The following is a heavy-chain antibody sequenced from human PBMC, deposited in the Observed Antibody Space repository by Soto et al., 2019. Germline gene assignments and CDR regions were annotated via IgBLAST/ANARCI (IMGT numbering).Heavy chain of an antibody. V-gene: IGHV4-59*08. CDR3: ARWTDYGDFRRAFDI. J-gene: IGHJ3*02. CDR1: GGSISSYY. D-gene: IGHD4-17*01. Sequence: PSGTLSLTCTVSGGSISSYYWSWIRQPPGKGLEWIGYIFYSGSTNYNPSLKSRVSISVDTSKNQFSLKLSSVTAADTAVYYCARWTDYGDFRRAFDIWGQGTMVTVSS. CDR2: IFYSGST.